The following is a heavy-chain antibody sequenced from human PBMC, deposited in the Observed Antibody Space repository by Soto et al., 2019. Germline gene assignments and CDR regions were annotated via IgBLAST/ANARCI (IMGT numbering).Heavy chain of an antibody. CDR3: ATGLTGPNKRDY. CDR2: FDPEDGET. D-gene: IGHD7-27*01. CDR1: GYTLTELS. Sequence: ASVKVSCKVSGYTLTELSMHWVRQAPGKGLEWMGGFDPEDGETIYAQKFQGRVTMTEDTSTDTAYMELSSLRSEDTAVYYCATGLTGPNKRDYWGQGTLVTVSS. V-gene: IGHV1-24*01. J-gene: IGHJ4*02.